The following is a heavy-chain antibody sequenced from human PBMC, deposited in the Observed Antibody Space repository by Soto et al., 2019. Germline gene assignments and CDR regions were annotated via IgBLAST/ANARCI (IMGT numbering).Heavy chain of an antibody. Sequence: PSETLSLTCAVYGGSFSGYYWSWIRQPPGKGLEWIGEINHSGSTYYNPSLKSRLTMSVDTSTNQFFLRLSSVTAADTAVYYYARLWSGYLNWFDPWGLGTLVTVSS. D-gene: IGHD3-3*01. CDR1: GGSFSGYY. CDR2: INHSGST. V-gene: IGHV4-34*01. CDR3: ARLWSGYLNWFDP. J-gene: IGHJ5*02.